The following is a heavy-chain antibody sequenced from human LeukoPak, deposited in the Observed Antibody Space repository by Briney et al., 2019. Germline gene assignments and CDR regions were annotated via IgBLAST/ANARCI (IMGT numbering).Heavy chain of an antibody. CDR1: GYTFSGYY. D-gene: IGHD5-18*01. CDR3: ATEVTD. J-gene: IGHJ4*02. CDR2: INPNSGGT. Sequence: GASVNVSCKASGYTFSGYYMHWVRQAPGQGLEWMGWINPNSGGTKYAQKFQGRVTMTRDTSISTAYMELRKLRSDDTAVYYCATEVTDWGQGTLVTVSS. V-gene: IGHV1-2*02.